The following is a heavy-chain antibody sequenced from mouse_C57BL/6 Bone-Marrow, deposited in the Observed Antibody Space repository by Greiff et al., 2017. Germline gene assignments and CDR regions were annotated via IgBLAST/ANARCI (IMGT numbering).Heavy chain of an antibody. CDR1: GYTFTSYW. J-gene: IGHJ1*03. V-gene: IGHV1-64*01. CDR2: IHPNSGSN. D-gene: IGHD2-1*01. Sequence: QVKLQQPGAELVKPGASVKLSCKASGYTFTSYWMHWVKQRPGQGLEWIGMIHPNSGSNKYNEKFKSMATMTVDKASSTAYMRISSLTSEDSAVYYGAGDGNWSFDVWGTVTAVTVSS. CDR3: AGDGNWSFDV.